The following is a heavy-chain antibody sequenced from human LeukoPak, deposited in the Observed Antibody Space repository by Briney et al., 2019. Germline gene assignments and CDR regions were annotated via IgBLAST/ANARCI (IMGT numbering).Heavy chain of an antibody. J-gene: IGHJ4*02. V-gene: IGHV3-64D*06. CDR3: ASAYYDFWSGYFDY. CDR1: GFTFISYA. CDR2: ISSNGGST. Sequence: GGSLRLSCSASGFTFISYAMHWVRQAPGKGLEYVSAISSNGGSTYYADSVKGRFTISRDNSKNTLYLQMSSLRAEDTAVYYCASAYYDFWSGYFDYWGQGALVTVSS. D-gene: IGHD3-3*01.